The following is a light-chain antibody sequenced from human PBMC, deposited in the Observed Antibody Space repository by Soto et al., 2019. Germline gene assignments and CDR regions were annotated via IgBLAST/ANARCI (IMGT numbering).Light chain of an antibody. V-gene: IGLV2-14*03. CDR3: QSYDSSLSGYV. Sequence: QSVLTQPTSVSGSPGQSITISCTGNHXDIGTYDYVSWYQQHPGRAPRLLIHGVTTRPSGISGRFSASKSGLTASLTISGLQPEDEADYYCQSYDSSLSGYVFGTGTKVTVL. CDR1: HXDIGTYDY. J-gene: IGLJ1*01. CDR2: GVT.